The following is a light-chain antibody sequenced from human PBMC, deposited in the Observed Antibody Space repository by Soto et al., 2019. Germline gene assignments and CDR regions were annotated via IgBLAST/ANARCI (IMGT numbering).Light chain of an antibody. CDR3: QQSFSTASWT. V-gene: IGKV1-39*01. Sequence: DIQMTQSPASLSASIGDRVTISCRASQSISIYLNWYQQKPGRAPDLLIYGASSLQTGVPSRFSGSGSGTDFTLTISSLQPEDIATYYCQQSFSTASWTFGQGTKVEIK. CDR2: GAS. J-gene: IGKJ1*01. CDR1: QSISIY.